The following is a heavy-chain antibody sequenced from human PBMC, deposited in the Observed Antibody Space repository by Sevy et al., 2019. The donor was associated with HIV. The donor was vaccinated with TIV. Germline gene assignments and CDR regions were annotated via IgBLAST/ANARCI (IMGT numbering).Heavy chain of an antibody. Sequence: SETLSLTCTVSGGSISSGDYYWSWIRQPPGKGLEWIGYIYYSGSTYYNPSLKSRVTISVDTSKNQFSLKRSSVTAADTAVYYCAREGSYGPHRGYWGQGTLVTVSS. CDR1: GGSISSGDYY. CDR3: AREGSYGPHRGY. V-gene: IGHV4-30-4*01. J-gene: IGHJ4*02. D-gene: IGHD5-18*01. CDR2: IYYSGST.